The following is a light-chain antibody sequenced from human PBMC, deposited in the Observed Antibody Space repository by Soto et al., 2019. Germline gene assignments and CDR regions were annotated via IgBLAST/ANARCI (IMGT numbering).Light chain of an antibody. CDR2: DNA. V-gene: IGLV1-40*01. CDR1: SSNIGARHD. CDR3: QSYDSGLSGSV. J-gene: IGLJ2*01. Sequence: QSVLTQPPSVSGAPGQGVTISCTGSSSNIGARHDVHWYQQLPGAAPKLLIYDNANRPSGVPGRFSGSKSGTSASLVITGLQVEDEADYYCQSYDSGLSGSVFGGGTKVPS.